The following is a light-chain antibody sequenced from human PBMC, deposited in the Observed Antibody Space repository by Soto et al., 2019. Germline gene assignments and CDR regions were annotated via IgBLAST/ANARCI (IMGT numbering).Light chain of an antibody. J-gene: IGKJ4*01. CDR3: MQALQTPLT. Sequence: DIVMTQSPLSLPVTPGEPASISCWSSQSLVHSNGYNYLDWYLQKPGQSRQLLIYLGSNRASGVPDRSSGSGPGTDFTLKISRVEAEVVGVYYCMQALQTPLTFGGGTKVEIK. CDR1: QSLVHSNGYNY. CDR2: LGS. V-gene: IGKV2-28*01.